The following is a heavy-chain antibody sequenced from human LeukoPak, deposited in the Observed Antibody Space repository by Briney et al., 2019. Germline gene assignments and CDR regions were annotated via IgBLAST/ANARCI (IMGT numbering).Heavy chain of an antibody. CDR3: ARYKVAGRDYGGLFDY. J-gene: IGHJ4*02. D-gene: IGHD4-23*01. Sequence: GESLQISCKGSGYSFTSYWIGWVRQMPGKGLEWMGIIYPGDSDTRYSPSFQGQVTISADKSISTAYLQWSSLKASDTAMYYCARYKVAGRDYGGLFDYWGQGTLVTVSS. V-gene: IGHV5-51*01. CDR2: IYPGDSDT. CDR1: GYSFTSYW.